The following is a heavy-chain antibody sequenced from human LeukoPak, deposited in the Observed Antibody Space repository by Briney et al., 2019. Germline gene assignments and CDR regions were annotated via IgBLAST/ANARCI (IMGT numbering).Heavy chain of an antibody. CDR2: INPNSGDT. Sequence: ASVKVSCKASGYTFTAYYMHWVRQVPGQGLEWMGRINPNSGDTDYAQKFQGRVIMTRDTSISTAYMEVSRLTSDDTAVYYCARVDSGHDYGPSWGQGTTVTVSS. CDR1: GYTFTAYY. D-gene: IGHD5-12*01. V-gene: IGHV1-2*06. J-gene: IGHJ3*01. CDR3: ARVDSGHDYGPS.